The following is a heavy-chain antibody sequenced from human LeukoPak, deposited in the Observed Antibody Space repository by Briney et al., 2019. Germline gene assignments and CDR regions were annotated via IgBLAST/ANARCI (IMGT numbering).Heavy chain of an antibody. V-gene: IGHV4-30-2*01. CDR1: GRSISSGGYS. CDR3: AAEEYYDSSGYYGY. Sequence: SETLSLTCVVSGRSISSGGYSWSWIRQPPGKGLEWVGYIYHSGSTYYNTSLKGRVTISVDRSKNQFSLKLSSVTATDTAVYYCAAEEYYDSSGYYGYWGQGTLVTVSS. CDR2: IYHSGST. D-gene: IGHD3-22*01. J-gene: IGHJ4*02.